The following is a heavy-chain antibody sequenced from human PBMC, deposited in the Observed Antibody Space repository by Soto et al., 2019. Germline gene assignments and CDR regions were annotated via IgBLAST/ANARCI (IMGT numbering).Heavy chain of an antibody. D-gene: IGHD1-1*01. CDR1: GFSFSTHG. CDR3: AKWNGYGDH. J-gene: IGHJ4*02. V-gene: IGHV3-23*01. Sequence: EVQLLESGGGLVQPGGSLRLSCAVSGFSFSTHGVTWVRQAPGKGLEWVSGVSGGSGTTHYADSVKGRFTITGDTSKNMVYLQMNSLRVEDTAVYYCAKWNGYGDHWGQGTLVTVSS. CDR2: VSGGSGTT.